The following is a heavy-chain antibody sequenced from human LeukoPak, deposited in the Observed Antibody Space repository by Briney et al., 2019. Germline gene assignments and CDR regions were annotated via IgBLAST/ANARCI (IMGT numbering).Heavy chain of an antibody. Sequence: GASVKVSCKASGYTFTSYGISWVRQAPGQGLEWMGWISAYNGNTNYAQKFQGRVTITTDESTSTAYMELSSLRSEDTAVYYCATSGSLRHAFDISGQGTMVTVSS. D-gene: IGHD1-26*01. CDR1: GYTFTSYG. J-gene: IGHJ3*02. V-gene: IGHV1-18*01. CDR2: ISAYNGNT. CDR3: ATSGSLRHAFDI.